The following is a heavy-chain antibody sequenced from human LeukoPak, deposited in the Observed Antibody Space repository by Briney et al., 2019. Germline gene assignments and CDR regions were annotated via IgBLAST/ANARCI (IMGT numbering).Heavy chain of an antibody. CDR1: EFTFSSYA. J-gene: IGHJ5*02. D-gene: IGHD1-26*01. Sequence: PGGSLRLSCAASEFTFSSYAINWVRQVPGKGLEWVSSISGSGDDTYYADSVKGRFTISRDNSKNTLYLQMNSLRAEDTAVYYCARGYNMIVGHWFDPWGQGTLVTVSS. CDR3: ARGYNMIVGHWFDP. CDR2: ISGSGDDT. V-gene: IGHV3-23*01.